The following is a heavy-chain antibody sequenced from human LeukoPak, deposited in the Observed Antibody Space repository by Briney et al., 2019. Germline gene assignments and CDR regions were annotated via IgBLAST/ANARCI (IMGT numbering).Heavy chain of an antibody. CDR3: AKDPGGIAAAGTDFDY. J-gene: IGHJ4*02. D-gene: IGHD6-13*01. V-gene: IGHV3-23*01. CDR1: GFTFSSYA. Sequence: GGSLRLSCAASGFTFSSYAMSWVRQAPGKGLEWVSAISGSGGSTYYADSVKGPFTISRDNSKNTLYLQMNSLRAEDTAVYYCAKDPGGIAAAGTDFDYWGQGTLVTVSS. CDR2: ISGSGGST.